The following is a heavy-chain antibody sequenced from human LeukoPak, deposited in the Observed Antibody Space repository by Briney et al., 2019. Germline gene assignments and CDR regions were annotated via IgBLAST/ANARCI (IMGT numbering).Heavy chain of an antibody. V-gene: IGHV3-23*01. CDR2: ISGSGGST. Sequence: GGSLRLSCAASGFTIRNYAMSWVRQAPGKGLEWVSAISGSGGSTYYADSVKGRFTISRDNSKNTLYLQMNSLRAEDTAVYYCAKGGEYYGYYTGTSIDYWGQGTLVTVSS. D-gene: IGHD4-17*01. CDR1: GFTIRNYA. CDR3: AKGGEYYGYYTGTSIDY. J-gene: IGHJ4*02.